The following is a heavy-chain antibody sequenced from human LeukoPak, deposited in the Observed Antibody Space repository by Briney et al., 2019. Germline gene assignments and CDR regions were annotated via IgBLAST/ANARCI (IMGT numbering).Heavy chain of an antibody. V-gene: IGHV4-39*07. CDR1: GGSISSSSYY. J-gene: IGHJ5*02. D-gene: IGHD1-1*01. Sequence: SETLSLTCTVSGGSISSSSYYWGWIRQPPGKGLEWIGSIYYSGSTYYNPSLKSRVTISVDTSKNQFSLKLSSVTAADTAVYYCARAEEGTTHWFDPWGQGTLVTVSS. CDR2: IYYSGST. CDR3: ARAEEGTTHWFDP.